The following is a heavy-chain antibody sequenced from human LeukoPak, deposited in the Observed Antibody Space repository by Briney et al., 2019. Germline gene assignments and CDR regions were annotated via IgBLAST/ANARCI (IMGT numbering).Heavy chain of an antibody. CDR3: ARMNSYDSSGYLKDY. D-gene: IGHD3-22*01. CDR1: GFTFSSYS. V-gene: IGHV3-48*01. Sequence: GGSLRLSCAASGFTFSSYSMHWVRQAPGKGLEWISYISSTSNTIYYAESVKGRFTISRDNAKNSLYLQMNSLRAEDTAVYYCARMNSYDSSGYLKDYWGQGTLVTVSS. CDR2: ISSTSNTI. J-gene: IGHJ4*02.